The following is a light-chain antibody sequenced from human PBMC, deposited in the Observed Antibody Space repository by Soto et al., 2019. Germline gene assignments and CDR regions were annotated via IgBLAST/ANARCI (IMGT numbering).Light chain of an antibody. J-gene: IGLJ1*01. CDR3: VLYMGGGIYA. Sequence: QAVVTQEPSFSVSPGGTVTLTCGLSSGSVSTSYYPSWHQQTPGQAPRTLIYSTNIRSSGVPDRFSGSILGNKAALTITGAQADDESDYYCVLYMGGGIYALGTGTKVTVL. CDR1: SGSVSTSYY. V-gene: IGLV8-61*01. CDR2: STN.